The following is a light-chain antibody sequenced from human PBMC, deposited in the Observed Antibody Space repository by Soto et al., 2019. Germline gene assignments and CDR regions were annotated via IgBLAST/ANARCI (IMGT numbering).Light chain of an antibody. CDR1: QSVSNY. CDR2: DAS. Sequence: DIVLTQSPCTLSLSPGDRATLSCRASQSVSNYVAWYQQRPGQAPRLLIYDASNRATGIPVRFSGSGSGTDFTLTISSLEPEDFAVYYCQQRSHGLTFGGGTKVDIK. J-gene: IGKJ4*01. CDR3: QQRSHGLT. V-gene: IGKV3-11*01.